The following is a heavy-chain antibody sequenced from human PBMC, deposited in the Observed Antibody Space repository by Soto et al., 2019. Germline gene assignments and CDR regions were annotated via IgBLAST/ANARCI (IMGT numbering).Heavy chain of an antibody. CDR1: GGTFSSYT. CDR3: ARAVVVPAAEFDP. CDR2: IIPILGIA. Sequence: QVQLVQSGAEVQKPGSSVKVSCKASGGTFSSYTISWVRQAPGQGLEWMGRIIPILGIANYAQKFQGRVTITADKSTSTAYMELSSLRSEDTAVYYCARAVVVPAAEFDPWGQGTLVTVSS. V-gene: IGHV1-69*02. D-gene: IGHD2-2*01. J-gene: IGHJ5*02.